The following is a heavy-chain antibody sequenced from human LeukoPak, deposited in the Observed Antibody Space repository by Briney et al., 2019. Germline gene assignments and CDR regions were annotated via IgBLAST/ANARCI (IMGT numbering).Heavy chain of an antibody. CDR1: GGYIRSYY. J-gene: IGHJ4*02. CDR3: VSQNRYCSGDSCYYYFDY. Sequence: SSETLSLTCSVSGGYIRSYYWSWIRPPPGKRLEWIGYIYYTGSTNYNPSLRSRVTVSIDTSKNQFSLKLSSVTAADTAVYYCVSQNRYCSGDSCYYYFDYWGQGTLVTVSS. V-gene: IGHV4-59*01. CDR2: IYYTGST. D-gene: IGHD2-15*01.